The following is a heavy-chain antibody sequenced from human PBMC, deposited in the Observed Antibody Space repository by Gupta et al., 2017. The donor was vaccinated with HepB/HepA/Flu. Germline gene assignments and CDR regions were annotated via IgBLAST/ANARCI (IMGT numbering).Heavy chain of an antibody. CDR2: ITGNGDTT. CDR3: AKRELQWGRDAPPPFYFDY. Sequence: EVQLLESGGDVVQPGGSLRLSCAASGSGCSNYAMSWARQAPGKGLEWVAAITGNGDTTFYADSVKGRFTISRDDAKNTVFLQMNSLGAADTAVYYCAKRELQWGRDAPPPFYFDYWGQGTLVTVSS. D-gene: IGHD3-16*01. CDR1: GSGCSNYA. J-gene: IGHJ4*02. V-gene: IGHV3-23*01.